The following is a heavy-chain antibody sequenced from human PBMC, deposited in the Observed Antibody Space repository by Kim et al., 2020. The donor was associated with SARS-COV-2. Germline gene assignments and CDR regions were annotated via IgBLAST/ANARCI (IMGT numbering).Heavy chain of an antibody. CDR1: GGTFSSYA. D-gene: IGHD3-10*01. V-gene: IGHV1-69*13. CDR2: IIPIFGTA. J-gene: IGHJ5*02. CDR3: ARDFLITMVRGVITRRFDP. Sequence: SVKVSCKASGGTFSSYAISWVRQAPGQGLEWMGGIIPIFGTANYAQKFQGRVTITADESTSTAYMELSSLRSEDTAVYYCARDFLITMVRGVITRRFDPWGQGTLVTVSS.